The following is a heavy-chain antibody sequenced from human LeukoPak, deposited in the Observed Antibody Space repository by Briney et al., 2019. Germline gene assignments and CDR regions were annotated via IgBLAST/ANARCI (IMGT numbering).Heavy chain of an antibody. J-gene: IGHJ4*02. CDR3: AKDGFDYYDSSGYYYFNY. V-gene: IGHV3-23*01. CDR1: GFTFSNHA. CDR2: ISGGGVAI. D-gene: IGHD3-22*01. Sequence: PGGSLRLSCAVSGFTFSNHAMSWVRQAPGKGLQWVSAISGGGVAIYYADSVKGRFTISRDNSKNTLYLQMNSLRAEDTAVYYCAKDGFDYYDSSGYYYFNYWGQGTLVTVSS.